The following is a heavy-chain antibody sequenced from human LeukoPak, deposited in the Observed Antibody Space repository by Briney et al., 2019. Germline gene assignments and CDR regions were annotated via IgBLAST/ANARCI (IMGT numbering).Heavy chain of an antibody. J-gene: IGHJ3*02. D-gene: IGHD2-2*01. Sequence: GGSLRLSWAASGFTFSNYPMHWVRQAPGEGLQWMTIISDDGSNKYYADSVKGRFTISRDNSKKTLYLQMSSLRPEDTAVYYCARDGGGGNAYSSSSSSYGGANAFDIWGQGTMVTVSS. CDR3: ARDGGGGNAYSSSSSSYGGANAFDI. CDR2: ISDDGSNK. V-gene: IGHV3-30*04. CDR1: GFTFSNYP.